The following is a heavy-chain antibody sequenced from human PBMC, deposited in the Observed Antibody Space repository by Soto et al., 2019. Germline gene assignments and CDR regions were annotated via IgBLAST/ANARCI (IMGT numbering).Heavy chain of an antibody. CDR2: IYYNGNT. CDR3: TRANCYSEY. CDR1: GGSISNHY. D-gene: IGHD7-27*01. J-gene: IGHJ4*02. V-gene: IGHV4-59*11. Sequence: QVQLQESGPGLVKPSETLSLTCSVSGGSISNHYWSWIRQPPGKGLEWIGYIYYNGNTNYNPSLKSRVTMSVDTSRKQISLKLTTVTAADTAVYYCTRANCYSEYWGQGTLVTVSS.